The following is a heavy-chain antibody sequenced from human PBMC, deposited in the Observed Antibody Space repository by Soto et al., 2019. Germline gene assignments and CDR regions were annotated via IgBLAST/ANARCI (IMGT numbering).Heavy chain of an antibody. CDR1: GGSVSSGNYY. J-gene: IGHJ4*02. CDR2: IYYTGSS. CDR3: AKDFVYDSSGYLPYFDY. V-gene: IGHV4-61*01. Sequence: SETLSLTCTVSGGSVSSGNYYWSWIRQPPGKGLEWIGFIYYTGSSSYNPSLKSRVTMSLDKSNNQFSLKLTSVTAADTAVYYCAKDFVYDSSGYLPYFDYWGQGTLVTVSS. D-gene: IGHD3-22*01.